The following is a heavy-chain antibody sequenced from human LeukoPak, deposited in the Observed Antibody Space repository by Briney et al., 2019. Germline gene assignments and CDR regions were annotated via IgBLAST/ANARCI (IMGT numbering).Heavy chain of an antibody. J-gene: IGHJ4*02. CDR3: AREKGPQSPGGIDY. CDR2: IYYSGST. CDR1: GGSISSYY. Sequence: PSETLSLTCTVSGGSISSYYWSWIRQPPGKGLEWIGYIYYSGSTNYNPSLKSRVTISVDTSKNQFSLKLSSVTAADTAVYYCAREKGPQSPGGIDYWGQGTLVTVSS. V-gene: IGHV4-59*01. D-gene: IGHD3-16*01.